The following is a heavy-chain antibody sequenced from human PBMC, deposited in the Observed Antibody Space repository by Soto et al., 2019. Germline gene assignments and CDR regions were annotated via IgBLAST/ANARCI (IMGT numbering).Heavy chain of an antibody. CDR2: ISGSGGST. J-gene: IGHJ4*02. Sequence: PGGSLRLSCAASRFTFSSYAMSWVRQAPGKGLEWVSAISGSGGSTYYADSVKGRFTISRDNSKNTLYLQMNSLRAEDTAVYYCAKGGGRGYSYGYFYYWGQGTLVTVSS. CDR3: AKGGGRGYSYGYFYY. V-gene: IGHV3-23*01. D-gene: IGHD5-18*01. CDR1: RFTFSSYA.